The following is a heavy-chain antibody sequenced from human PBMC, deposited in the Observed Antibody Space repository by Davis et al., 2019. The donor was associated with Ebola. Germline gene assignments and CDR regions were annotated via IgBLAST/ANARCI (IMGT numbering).Heavy chain of an antibody. CDR1: GGSISSYY. D-gene: IGHD6-13*01. V-gene: IGHV4-59*01. Sequence: SETLSLTCTVSGGSISSYYWSWIRQPPGKGLEWIGYIYYSGSTNYNPSLKSRVTISVDTSKNQFYLKLSSVTAADTAVYYCARANSWYWGDRYYGMDVWGQGTTVTVSS. J-gene: IGHJ6*02. CDR3: ARANSWYWGDRYYGMDV. CDR2: IYYSGST.